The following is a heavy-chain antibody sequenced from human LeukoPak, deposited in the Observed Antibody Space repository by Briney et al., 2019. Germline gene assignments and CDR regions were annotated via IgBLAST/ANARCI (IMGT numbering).Heavy chain of an antibody. CDR1: GFTFSSYW. J-gene: IGHJ4*02. Sequence: GGSLRLSCAASGFTFSSYWMSWVRQAPGKGLEWVANIKQGGSEKYYVDSVKGRFTISRDNAKNSLYLQMNSLRAEDTAVYYCARGGDFWSGSYFDYWGQGTLVTVSS. CDR3: ARGGDFWSGSYFDY. V-gene: IGHV3-7*01. D-gene: IGHD3-3*01. CDR2: IKQGGSEK.